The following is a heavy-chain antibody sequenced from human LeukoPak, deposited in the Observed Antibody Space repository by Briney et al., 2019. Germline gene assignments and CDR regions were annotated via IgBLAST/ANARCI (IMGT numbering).Heavy chain of an antibody. V-gene: IGHV1-2*02. J-gene: IGHJ6*02. CDR1: GYTFTGYY. CDR3: ARPMTGTGLTYYYYGMDI. D-gene: IGHD1-1*01. Sequence: ASVKVSCKASGYTFTGYYLHWVRQAPGQGLEWLGWINPNSGGTHYAQKFQGRVTVSRDTSISTAYMELNSLRSEDTALYYCARPMTGTGLTYYYYGMDIWGQGTTVTVAS. CDR2: INPNSGGT.